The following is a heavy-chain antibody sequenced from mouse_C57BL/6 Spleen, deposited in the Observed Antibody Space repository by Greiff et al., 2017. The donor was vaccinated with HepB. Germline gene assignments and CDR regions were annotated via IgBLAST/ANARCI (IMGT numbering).Heavy chain of an antibody. CDR3: ARECPYYAMDY. Sequence: DVHLVESGGGLVKPGGSLKLSCAASGFTFSSYAMSWVRQTPEKRLEWVATISDGGSYTYYPDNVKGRFTISRDNAKNNLYLQMSHLKSEDTAMYYCARECPYYAMDYWGQGTSVTVSS. V-gene: IGHV5-4*01. CDR1: GFTFSSYA. CDR2: ISDGGSYT. J-gene: IGHJ4*01.